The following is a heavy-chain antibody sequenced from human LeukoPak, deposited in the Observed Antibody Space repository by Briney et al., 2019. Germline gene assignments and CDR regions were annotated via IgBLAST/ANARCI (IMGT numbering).Heavy chain of an antibody. Sequence: PGGSLRLSCVASGFTFSTHAMHWVRQAPGKGLEYVSGISSNGGTTYCGSSVKGRFTISRDNSKNTLYLQMGSLRTDDMAVYYCARHAAHVDWGQGTLVTVSS. CDR1: GFTFSTHA. V-gene: IGHV3-64*01. J-gene: IGHJ4*02. CDR3: ARHAAHVD. CDR2: ISSNGGTT.